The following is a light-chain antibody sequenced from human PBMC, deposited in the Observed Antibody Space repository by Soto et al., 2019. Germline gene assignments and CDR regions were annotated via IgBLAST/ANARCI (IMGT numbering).Light chain of an antibody. J-gene: IGKJ4*01. Sequence: EIVLTQSPATLSLSPGERATLSCRASQSVSKFLAWYQQKARQTPRLLFYETSNRATGIPARFSASGSGTDFTLTISSLESEDFAVYYCQHRFAGVTFGGGTKVEIK. CDR1: QSVSKF. CDR2: ETS. V-gene: IGKV3-11*01. CDR3: QHRFAGVT.